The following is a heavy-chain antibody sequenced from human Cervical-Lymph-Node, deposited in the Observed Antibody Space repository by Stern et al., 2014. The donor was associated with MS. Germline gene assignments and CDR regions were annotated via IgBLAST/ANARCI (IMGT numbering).Heavy chain of an antibody. J-gene: IGHJ4*02. V-gene: IGHV4-31*03. CDR2: SYHSGSP. CDR1: GGSISTVGYY. Sequence: QVQLQESGPGLVKPSQTLSLTCSVSGGSISTVGYYWTWIRHHPGKGLEWIGYSYHSGSPYYNPSLKRRASISVDTSKNQFSLNVTSVTAADTALYYCARSDRLWGSFDYWGQGTLVTVSS. CDR3: ARSDRLWGSFDY. D-gene: IGHD3-16*01.